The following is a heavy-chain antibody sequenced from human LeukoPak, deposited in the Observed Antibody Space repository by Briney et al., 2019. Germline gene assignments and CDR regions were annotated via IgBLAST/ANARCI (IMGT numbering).Heavy chain of an antibody. CDR1: GITLSNYG. Sequence: GSLRLSCAVSGITLSNYGMSWVRQAPGKGLEWVAGIRDSGGRTNYADSVKGRFTISRDNPKNTLYLQMNSLRAEDTAVYFCAKRGVVIRVILVGFHKEAYYFDSWGQGALVTVSS. CDR3: AKRGVVIRVILVGFHKEAYYFDS. D-gene: IGHD3-22*01. V-gene: IGHV3-23*01. CDR2: IRDSGGRT. J-gene: IGHJ4*02.